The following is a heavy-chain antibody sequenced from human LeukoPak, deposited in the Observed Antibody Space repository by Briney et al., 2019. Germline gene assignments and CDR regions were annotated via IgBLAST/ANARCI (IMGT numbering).Heavy chain of an antibody. V-gene: IGHV4-34*01. CDR1: GGSFSGYY. D-gene: IGHD2-2*01. CDR2: INNSGST. CDR3: ARPKPPYCSSTSCHPYFDY. J-gene: IGHJ4*02. Sequence: SETLSLTWAVYGGSFSGYYWRWVRQPPGKGLEWNGEINNSGSTNYNPSLKSRVTISVDTSKNQFSLKLSSATAAHTAVYYCARPKPPYCSSTSCHPYFDYWGQGTLVTVSS.